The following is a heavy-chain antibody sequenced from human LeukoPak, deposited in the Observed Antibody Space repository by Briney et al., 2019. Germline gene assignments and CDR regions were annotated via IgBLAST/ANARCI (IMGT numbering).Heavy chain of an antibody. D-gene: IGHD6-13*01. Sequence: SETLSLTCTVSGYSISSGYYWGWIRQPPGKGLEWIGSIYHSGSTYYNPSLKSRVTISVDTSKNQFSLKLSSVTAADTAVYYCAREGLGSLGPYYYYMDVWGKGTTVTVSS. CDR2: IYHSGST. J-gene: IGHJ6*03. V-gene: IGHV4-38-2*02. CDR1: GYSISSGYY. CDR3: AREGLGSLGPYYYYMDV.